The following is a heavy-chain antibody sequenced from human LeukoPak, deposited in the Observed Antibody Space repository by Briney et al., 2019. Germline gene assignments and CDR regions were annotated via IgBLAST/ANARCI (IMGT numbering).Heavy chain of an antibody. CDR2: ISTTRSSI. D-gene: IGHD4-17*01. CDR3: AKDYGDSA. Sequence: GGSLRLSCAASGVTFSSYGRSWVRQAPGKGLEWVSSISTTRSSIYYPDSVKGRLTISRDNAKILLYLQMNSLRAEETAVYYCAKDYGDSAWGQGTLVTVSS. V-gene: IGHV3-21*01. CDR1: GVTFSSYG. J-gene: IGHJ5*02.